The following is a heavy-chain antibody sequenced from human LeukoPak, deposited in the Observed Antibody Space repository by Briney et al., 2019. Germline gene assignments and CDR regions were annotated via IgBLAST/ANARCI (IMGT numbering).Heavy chain of an antibody. CDR2: IWNDGNNK. CDR3: ARHIWKGSCRSTSCSSLDY. CDR1: GFTLSNYG. V-gene: IGHV3-33*01. J-gene: IGHJ4*02. Sequence: GGSLRLSCAASGFTLSNYGMEWVRQAPGKGLEWVALIWNDGNNKHYADSVKGRFSISRDNSKNTLYLQMNSLRAEDTAVYYCARHIWKGSCRSTSCSSLDYWGQGTLVTVSS. D-gene: IGHD2-2*01.